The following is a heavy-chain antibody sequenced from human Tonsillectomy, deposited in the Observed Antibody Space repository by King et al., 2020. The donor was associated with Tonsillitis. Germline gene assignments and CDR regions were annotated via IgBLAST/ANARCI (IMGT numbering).Heavy chain of an antibody. CDR2: VFYTGST. CDR1: GGSINPYY. D-gene: IGHD3-9*01. V-gene: IGHV4-59*01. CDR3: AKGAWAHDRLPGSDVLTGYYPFDS. Sequence: VQLQESGPGLVKPSETLSLTCSVSGGSINPYYWSWIRQPPGKGLEWIGYVFYTGSTHYNPSLKSRVTISVDTSRNQFSLNLNSVTAADTAVYFCAKGAWAHDRLPGSDVLTGYYPFDSWGQGTLVTVSS. J-gene: IGHJ4*02.